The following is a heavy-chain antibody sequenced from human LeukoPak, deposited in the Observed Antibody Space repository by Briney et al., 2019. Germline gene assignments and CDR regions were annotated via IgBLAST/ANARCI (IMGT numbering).Heavy chain of an antibody. V-gene: IGHV4-34*01. CDR1: GGSFSGYY. Sequence: SETLSLTCAVYGGSFSGYYWSWIRQPPGKGLEWIGEINHSGSTNYNPSLKSRVTISVDTSKNQFSLKLSSVAAADTAVYYCARQIRWLRYWFDPWGQGTLVTVSS. CDR3: ARQIRWLRYWFDP. J-gene: IGHJ5*02. D-gene: IGHD5-12*01. CDR2: INHSGST.